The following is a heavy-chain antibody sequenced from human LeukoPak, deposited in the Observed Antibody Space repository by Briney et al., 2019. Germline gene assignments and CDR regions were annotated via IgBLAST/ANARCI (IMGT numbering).Heavy chain of an antibody. CDR2: ISGSGSIT. D-gene: IGHD2-2*01. J-gene: IGHJ4*02. V-gene: IGHV3-23*01. CDR1: GFTFNYYD. Sequence: GGSLRLSCAASGFTFNYYDLSWVRQAPGKGLQWVSAISGSGSITYHADSVQRRFTTSRDNSKNTLYLHMVSLRAEDTAIYYCAKQRRALVVPSTLDYWGQGTLVTVSS. CDR3: AKQRRALVVPSTLDY.